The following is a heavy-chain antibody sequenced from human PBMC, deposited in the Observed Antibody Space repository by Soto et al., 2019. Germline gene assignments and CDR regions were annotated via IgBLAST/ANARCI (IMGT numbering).Heavy chain of an antibody. CDR3: ARDRLHTTSSITFDY. V-gene: IGHV1-18*01. CDR2: ISTYTGNT. CDR1: GYPFTTYA. D-gene: IGHD2-21*01. J-gene: IGHJ4*02. Sequence: GASVKVSCKASGYPFTTYAISWVRQAPGQGLEWKGWISTYTGNTDYAQSLQGRVTMTTDTSTNTAYMELRSLRSDDTAVYYCARDRLHTTSSITFDYWGQGALVTVSS.